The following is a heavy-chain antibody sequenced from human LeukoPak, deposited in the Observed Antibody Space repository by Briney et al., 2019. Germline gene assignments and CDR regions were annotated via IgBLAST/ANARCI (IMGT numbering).Heavy chain of an antibody. CDR2: IYYSGST. CDR1: GGSISSYY. CDR3: ARLRWNAFDI. Sequence: SETLSLTCTVSGGSISSYYWTWIRQPPGKGLEWIGYIYYSGSTNYNPSLKSRVTISVDTSKNQFSLKLSSVTAADTAVYYCARLRWNAFDIWGQGTMVTVSS. V-gene: IGHV4-59*01. D-gene: IGHD4-23*01. J-gene: IGHJ3*02.